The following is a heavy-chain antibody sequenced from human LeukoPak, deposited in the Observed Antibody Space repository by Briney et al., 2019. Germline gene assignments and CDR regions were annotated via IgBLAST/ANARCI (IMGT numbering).Heavy chain of an antibody. V-gene: IGHV3-33*08. D-gene: IGHD3-22*01. Sequence: GGSLRLSCAGSGFTFSTYGMHWVRQAPGKGLEWVAVIWYDGSNKYYADSVKGRFTISRDNSKNTLYLQMNSLRAEDTAVYYCARNYYDRYYFDYWGQGTLVTVSS. CDR2: IWYDGSNK. CDR1: GFTFSTYG. CDR3: ARNYYDRYYFDY. J-gene: IGHJ4*02.